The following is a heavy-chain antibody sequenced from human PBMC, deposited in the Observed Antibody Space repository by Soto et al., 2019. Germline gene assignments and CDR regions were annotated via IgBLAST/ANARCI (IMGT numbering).Heavy chain of an antibody. Sequence: SETLSLTCTVSGGSISSYYWSWIRRPPGKGLEWIGYIYYSGSTNYNPSLKSRVTISVDTSKNQFSLKLSSVTAADTAVYYCARGPSNYYDSSGYYSDFDYWGQGTLVTVSS. CDR2: IYYSGST. J-gene: IGHJ4*02. D-gene: IGHD3-22*01. V-gene: IGHV4-59*01. CDR1: GGSISSYY. CDR3: ARGPSNYYDSSGYYSDFDY.